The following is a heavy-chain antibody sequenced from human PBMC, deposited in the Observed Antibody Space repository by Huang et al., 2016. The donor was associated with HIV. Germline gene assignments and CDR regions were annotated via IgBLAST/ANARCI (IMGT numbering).Heavy chain of an antibody. CDR3: AKKEGVNYYDSRRDAFDI. CDR1: GFTFSGYG. CDR2: ISYDGSNK. J-gene: IGHJ3*02. V-gene: IGHV3-30*18. D-gene: IGHD3-22*01. Sequence: QVQLVESGGGVVQPGRSLRLSCAASGFTFSGYGMHWVRQAPGKGLDWVAVISYDGSNKYYADSVKGRFTISRDNSKNTLYLQMNSLRAEDTAVYYCAKKEGVNYYDSRRDAFDIWGQGTMVTVSS.